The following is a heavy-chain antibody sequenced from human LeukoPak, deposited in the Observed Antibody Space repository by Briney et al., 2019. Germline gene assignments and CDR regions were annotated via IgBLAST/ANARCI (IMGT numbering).Heavy chain of an antibody. V-gene: IGHV4-4*02. CDR1: GGSISSSNW. Sequence: SETLSLTCAVSGGSISSSNWWSWVRQPPGKGLEWIGEIYHSGSTNYNPSLKSRVTISIDKSKNQFSLKLSTVTAADTAVYYCARGDTAMVRPPDYWGQGTLVTVSS. J-gene: IGHJ4*02. CDR2: IYHSGST. D-gene: IGHD5-18*01. CDR3: ARGDTAMVRPPDY.